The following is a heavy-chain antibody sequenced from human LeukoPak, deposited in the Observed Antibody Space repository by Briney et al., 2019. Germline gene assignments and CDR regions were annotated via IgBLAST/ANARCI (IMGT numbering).Heavy chain of an antibody. CDR2: INHSGST. J-gene: IGHJ4*02. D-gene: IGHD5-18*01. CDR3: ARAPWIQLWARRGFDY. V-gene: IGHV4-34*01. Sequence: SETLSLTCAVYGGSFSGYYWSWIRQPPGKGLEWIGEINHSGSTNYNPSLKSRVTISVDTSKNQFSLKLSSVTAADTAVYYCARAPWIQLWARRGFDYWGQGTLVTVSP. CDR1: GGSFSGYY.